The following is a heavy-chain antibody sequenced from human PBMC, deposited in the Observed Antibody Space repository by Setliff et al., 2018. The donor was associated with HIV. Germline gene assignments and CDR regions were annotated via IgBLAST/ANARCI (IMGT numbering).Heavy chain of an antibody. J-gene: IGHJ4*02. CDR3: VRGPSLGASPFDY. CDR1: GFTFSKYW. V-gene: IGHV3-74*01. D-gene: IGHD7-27*01. CDR2: INNDTTST. Sequence: PGGSLRLSCAASGFTFSKYWMHWVRQAPGQGLVWVSGINNDTTSTSYADSVKGRFTISRDNAKNTLYLEMSSLSAGDTAVYYCVRGPSLGASPFDYWGQGILVTVSS.